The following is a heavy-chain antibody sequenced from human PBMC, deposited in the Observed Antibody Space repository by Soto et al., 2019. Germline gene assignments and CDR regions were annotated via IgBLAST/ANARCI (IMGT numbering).Heavy chain of an antibody. Sequence: EVQLLVSGGDLVQPGGSLRLSCAASGFTFSSYAMNWVRQDPGKGLEWVSAISGSGGNTFYADSVKGRFTISRDNSKNTLFLQMHSLRAEDTAIYYCAMLNSGSYSYHGMDVWGQGTTVTVSS. CDR1: GFTFSSYA. CDR3: AMLNSGSYSYHGMDV. CDR2: ISGSGGNT. V-gene: IGHV3-23*01. J-gene: IGHJ6*02. D-gene: IGHD1-26*01.